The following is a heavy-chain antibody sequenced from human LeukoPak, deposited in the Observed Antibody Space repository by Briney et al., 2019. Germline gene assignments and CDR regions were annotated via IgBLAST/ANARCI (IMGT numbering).Heavy chain of an antibody. CDR2: ISTDSVYT. Sequence: PGGSLRLSCAASGFTFRDYYMSWIRQAPGKGLEWVSYISTDSVYTNYADPVKGRFTISGDNAKNSLYLQLNSLRAEDTAVYYCARESHGTGDQWGQGTLVTVSS. D-gene: IGHD3-10*01. J-gene: IGHJ4*02. V-gene: IGHV3-11*05. CDR3: ARESHGTGDQ. CDR1: GFTFRDYY.